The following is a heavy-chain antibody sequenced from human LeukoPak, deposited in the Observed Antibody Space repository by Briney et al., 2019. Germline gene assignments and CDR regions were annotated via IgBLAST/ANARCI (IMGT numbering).Heavy chain of an antibody. D-gene: IGHD2-2*01. Sequence: ASVKVSCKASGYTFTSYDINWVRQATGQGLEWMGWMSPNSGNTGYAQKFQGRVTITRNTSISTAYMELSSLRSEDTAVYYCARGGPAAKNAFDIWGQGTMVTVSS. CDR3: ARGGPAAKNAFDI. CDR1: GYTFTSYD. J-gene: IGHJ3*02. V-gene: IGHV1-8*03. CDR2: MSPNSGNT.